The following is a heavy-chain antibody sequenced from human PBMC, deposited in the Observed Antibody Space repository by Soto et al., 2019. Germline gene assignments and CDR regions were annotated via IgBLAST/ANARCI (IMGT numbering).Heavy chain of an antibody. J-gene: IGHJ4*02. D-gene: IGHD3-22*01. CDR2: IHYSGNT. Sequence: PSETLSLTCTVSGGSISSGDYYWSWIRQPPGKGLEWIGYIHYSGNTYHNPSLKSRVTISVDTSKNQFSLKLSSVTAADTAVYYCARASYDSSTYYLDYWGQGTLVT. CDR3: ARASYDSSTYYLDY. CDR1: GGSISSGDYY. V-gene: IGHV4-30-4*01.